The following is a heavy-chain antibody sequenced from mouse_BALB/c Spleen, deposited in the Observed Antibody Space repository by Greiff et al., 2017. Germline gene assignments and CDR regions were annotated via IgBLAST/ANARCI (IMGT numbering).Heavy chain of an antibody. D-gene: IGHD2-4*01. J-gene: IGHJ2*01. Sequence: EVMLVESGGGLVKPGGSLKLSCAASGFTFSSYAMSWVRQTPEKRLEWVATISSGGSYTYYPDSVKGRFTISRDNAKNTLYLQMSSLRSEDTAMYYCATSTDYHFDYWGQGTTLTVSS. V-gene: IGHV5-9-1*01. CDR1: GFTFSSYA. CDR3: ATSTDYHFDY. CDR2: ISSGGSYT.